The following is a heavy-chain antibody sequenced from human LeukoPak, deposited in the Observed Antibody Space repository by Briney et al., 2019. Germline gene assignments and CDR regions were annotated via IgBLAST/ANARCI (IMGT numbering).Heavy chain of an antibody. CDR2: IYHSGST. D-gene: IGHD3-22*01. J-gene: IGHJ3*02. Sequence: PSETLSLTCTVSGYSISSGYYWGWIRQPPGKGLEWIGSIYHSGSTYYNPSLKSRVTISVDTSKNQFSLKLSSVTAADMAVYYCARDRPYRYYYDSSGYYSNREAAFDIWGQGTMVTVSS. CDR1: GYSISSGYY. CDR3: ARDRPYRYYYDSSGYYSNREAAFDI. V-gene: IGHV4-38-2*02.